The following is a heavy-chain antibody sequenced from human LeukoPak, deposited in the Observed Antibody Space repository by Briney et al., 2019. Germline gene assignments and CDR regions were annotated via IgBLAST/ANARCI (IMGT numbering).Heavy chain of an antibody. CDR1: GFTFSNFA. D-gene: IGHD3-3*01. V-gene: IGHV3-23*01. CDR2: ISGSGATT. J-gene: IGHJ4*02. Sequence: GGSLRLSCAASGFTFSNFAMSWVRQAPGKGLEWVSAISGSGATTYYADSVKGRFTISRDNSKNTLYLQMNSLRAEDTAFYYCAKAELGVDTFFDYWGQGTLVTVSS. CDR3: AKAELGVDTFFDY.